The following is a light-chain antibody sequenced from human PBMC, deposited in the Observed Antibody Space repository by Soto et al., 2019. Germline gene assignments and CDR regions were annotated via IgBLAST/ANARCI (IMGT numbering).Light chain of an antibody. CDR3: QQYGNSPHT. J-gene: IGKJ2*01. Sequence: ELVLTQSPGTLSLSPGERVALSCRASQSVRGDYLAGYQQKPGQPPRLLIYEASRRAPGIPDRFSGSGSGTDFILTISRLEPEDLALYFCQQYGNSPHTFGQGTKLEIK. CDR1: QSVRGDY. V-gene: IGKV3-20*01. CDR2: EAS.